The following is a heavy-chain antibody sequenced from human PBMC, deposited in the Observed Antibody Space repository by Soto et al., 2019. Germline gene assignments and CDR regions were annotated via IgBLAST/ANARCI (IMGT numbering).Heavy chain of an antibody. CDR3: ASPQGAHLNYFYGMDV. J-gene: IGHJ6*02. V-gene: IGHV3-30-3*01. CDR2: IAYDGSNK. CDR1: GFTFSSFV. Sequence: QVQLVEFGGGVVQPGRSLRLSCAASGFTFSSFVMHWVRQAPGKGLEWVAFIAYDGSNKHYADSVKGRFTISRDNSNNTLYLQMNSLRVEDTAVYYCASPQGAHLNYFYGMDVWGQGTTVTVSS.